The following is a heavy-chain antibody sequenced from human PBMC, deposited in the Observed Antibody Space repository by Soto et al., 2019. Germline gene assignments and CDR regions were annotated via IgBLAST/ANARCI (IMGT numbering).Heavy chain of an antibody. V-gene: IGHV3-30*18. J-gene: IGHJ4*02. CDR2: VSHDGRNT. CDR1: GFTFSDYA. CDR3: AKGGRQWLVTSDFNY. D-gene: IGHD6-19*01. Sequence: VQLVEAGGGVVQPGRSLRLSCAASGFTFSDYAMHWVRQAPGKGLEWVAVVSHDGRNTHYADSVKGRFTISRDSSKNTVSREMTRWRAEDTAVYYCAKGGRQWLVTSDFNYWGQGALVTVSS.